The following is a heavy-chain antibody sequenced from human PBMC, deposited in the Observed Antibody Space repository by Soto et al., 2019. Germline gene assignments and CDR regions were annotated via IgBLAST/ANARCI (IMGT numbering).Heavy chain of an antibody. CDR3: AILSNFDY. CDR2: INHSGST. J-gene: IGHJ4*02. V-gene: IGHV4-34*01. CDR1: GASISGFY. D-gene: IGHD3-10*01. Sequence: SETLSLTCTVSGASISGFYWSWIRKSAGKGLEWIGEINHSGSTNYNPSLKSRVTISVDTSKNQFSLKLSSVTAADTAVYYCAILSNFDYWGQGTLVTVSS.